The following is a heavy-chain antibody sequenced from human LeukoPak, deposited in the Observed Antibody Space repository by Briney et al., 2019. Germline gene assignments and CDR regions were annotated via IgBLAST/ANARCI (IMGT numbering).Heavy chain of an antibody. CDR3: ARGYSSSWLDY. Sequence: SETLSLTCTVSGGSISSSSYYWGWIRQPPGKGLEWIGSIYYSGSTYYNPSLKSRVTISVDTSKNQFSMKLSSVTAADTAVYYCARGYSSSWLDYWGQGTLVTVSS. D-gene: IGHD6-13*01. V-gene: IGHV4-39*07. J-gene: IGHJ4*02. CDR2: IYYSGST. CDR1: GGSISSSSYY.